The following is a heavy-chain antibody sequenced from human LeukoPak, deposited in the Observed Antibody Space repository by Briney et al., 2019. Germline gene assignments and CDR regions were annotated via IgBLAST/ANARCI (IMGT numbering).Heavy chain of an antibody. CDR2: ISSSGSTI. Sequence: PGGSLRLSCAASGFTFSSYEMNWVRQAPGKGLEWVSYISSSGSTIYYADSVKGRFTISRDNAKNSLYLQMNSLRAEDTAVYYCARPRGPYYDILTGYYNPSTLDYWGQGTLVTVSS. CDR1: GFTFSSYE. CDR3: ARPRGPYYDILTGYYNPSTLDY. J-gene: IGHJ4*02. D-gene: IGHD3-9*01. V-gene: IGHV3-48*03.